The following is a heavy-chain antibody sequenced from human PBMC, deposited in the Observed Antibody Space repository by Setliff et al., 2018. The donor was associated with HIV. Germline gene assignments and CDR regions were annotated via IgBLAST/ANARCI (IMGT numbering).Heavy chain of an antibody. CDR2: MSPFSGRT. D-gene: IGHD6-19*01. CDR3: MRVQWVVSSNVGLDY. J-gene: IGHJ4*02. CDR1: GYTFTNDD. V-gene: IGHV1-8*02. Sequence: ASVKVSCKASGYTFTNDDINWVRQATGQGLEWMGWMSPFSGRTGYAQKFEGRVTMTRNTSINTAYMELSSLTSEDTALYYCMRVQWVVSSNVGLDYWGQGTLVTVSS.